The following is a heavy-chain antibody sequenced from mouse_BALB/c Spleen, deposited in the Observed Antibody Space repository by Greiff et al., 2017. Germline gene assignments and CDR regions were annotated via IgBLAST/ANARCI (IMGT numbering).Heavy chain of an antibody. CDR1: GFTFSSYA. J-gene: IGHJ3*01. V-gene: IGHV5-6-5*01. CDR3: ARNEYGNSFAY. CDR2: ISSGGST. Sequence: DVHLVESGGGLVKPGGSLKLSCAASGFTFSSYAMSWVRQTPEKRLEWVASISSGGSTYYPDSVKGRFTISRDNARNILYLQMSSLRSEDTAMYYCARNEYGNSFAYWGQGTLVTVSA. D-gene: IGHD2-10*02.